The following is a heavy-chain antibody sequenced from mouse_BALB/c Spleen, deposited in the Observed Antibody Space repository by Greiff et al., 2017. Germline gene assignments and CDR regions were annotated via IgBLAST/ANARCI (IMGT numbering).Heavy chain of an antibody. V-gene: IGHV3-2*02. CDR3: ARYYRYEGAYAMDY. CDR2: ISYSGST. D-gene: IGHD2-14*01. J-gene: IGHJ4*01. CDR1: GYSITSDYA. Sequence: EVQLVESGPGLVKPSQSLSLTCTVTGYSITSDYAWNWIRQFPGNKLEWMGYISYSGSTSYNPSLKSRISITRDTSKNQFFLQLNSVTTEDTATYYCARYYRYEGAYAMDYWGQGTSVTVSS.